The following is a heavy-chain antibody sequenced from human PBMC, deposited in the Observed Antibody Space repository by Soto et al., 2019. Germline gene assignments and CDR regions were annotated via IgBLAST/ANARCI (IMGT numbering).Heavy chain of an antibody. Sequence: QVQLVESGGGVVQPGRSLRLSCAASGFTFSTYGMHWVRQAPGMGLEWVAVIWYDGSHKDYADSVKGRFTISRDNSKNTLYLQMNSLRVEDTAVYYCARAVGPFDYWGKGTLVTVSS. V-gene: IGHV3-33*01. CDR3: ARAVGPFDY. J-gene: IGHJ4*02. D-gene: IGHD1-26*01. CDR1: GFTFSTYG. CDR2: IWYDGSHK.